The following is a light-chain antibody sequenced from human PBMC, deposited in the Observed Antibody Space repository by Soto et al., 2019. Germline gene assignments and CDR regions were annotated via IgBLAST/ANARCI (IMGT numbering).Light chain of an antibody. CDR2: AAS. J-gene: IGKJ1*01. Sequence: DIQMTQSPSSLSASVGDRVTITCRASQSISNYLNWYQQKPGKAPKLLIYAASSMQSGVPSRFSGSGSETDFPLTISSLQSEDSATYYCQQSFSPLWTFGQGTKVEV. V-gene: IGKV1-39*01. CDR3: QQSFSPLWT. CDR1: QSISNY.